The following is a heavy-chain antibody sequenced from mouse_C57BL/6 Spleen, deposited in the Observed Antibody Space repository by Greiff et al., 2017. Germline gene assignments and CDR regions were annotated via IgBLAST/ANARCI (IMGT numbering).Heavy chain of an antibody. CDR2: INPGSGGT. Sequence: QVQLQQSGAELVRPGTSVKVSCKASGYAFTNYLIEWVKQRPGQGLEWIGVINPGSGGTNYNEKFKGKATLTADKSSSTAYMQLSSLTSEDSAVYCCARGIYDGNYLYYFDYWGQGTTLTVSS. CDR3: ARGIYDGNYLYYFDY. V-gene: IGHV1-54*01. D-gene: IGHD2-1*01. CDR1: GYAFTNYL. J-gene: IGHJ2*01.